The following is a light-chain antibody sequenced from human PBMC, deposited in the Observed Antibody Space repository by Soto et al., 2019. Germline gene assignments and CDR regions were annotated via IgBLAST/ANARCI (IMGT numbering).Light chain of an antibody. Sequence: NRMNQSPSTLSASVGDRVTITCRASQSSSSWLAWYQQKPGKAPKLLIYDASSLESGVPSRFSGSGSGTEFTLTISSLQPEDFASYYCQQENNYPRTFGQGTKVDI. J-gene: IGKJ1*01. CDR3: QQENNYPRT. CDR2: DAS. CDR1: QSSSSW. V-gene: IGKV1-5*01.